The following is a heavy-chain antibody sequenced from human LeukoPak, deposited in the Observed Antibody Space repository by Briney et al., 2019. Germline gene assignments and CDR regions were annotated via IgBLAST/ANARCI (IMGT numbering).Heavy chain of an antibody. V-gene: IGHV4-4*07. CDR3: VRANGDFLLYYYYGMDV. Sequence: SSETLSLTCTVSGGSISSYYWSWIRQPAGKGLEWIGRTYTSGSTNYNPSLKSRVTMSVDTSKNQFSLKLSSVTAADTAVYYCVRANGDFLLYYYYGMDVWGQGTTVTVSS. J-gene: IGHJ6*02. CDR2: TYTSGST. D-gene: IGHD4-17*01. CDR1: GGSISSYY.